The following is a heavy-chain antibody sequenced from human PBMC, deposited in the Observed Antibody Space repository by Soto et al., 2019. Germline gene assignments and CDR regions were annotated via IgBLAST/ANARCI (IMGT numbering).Heavy chain of an antibody. CDR2: ISSDNKYI. Sequence: PGGSLRLSCAVAGFSFFSYTTTWVRQAPGKGLEWVSSISSDNKYIYYADSVKGRFTISRDNAKSSLFLQMNSLRADDTAVYYCTRSPRSITGTPTGGAQNDYWGQGALVTVSS. V-gene: IGHV3-21*01. D-gene: IGHD1-7*01. CDR1: GFSFFSYT. CDR3: TRSPRSITGTPTGGAQNDY. J-gene: IGHJ4*02.